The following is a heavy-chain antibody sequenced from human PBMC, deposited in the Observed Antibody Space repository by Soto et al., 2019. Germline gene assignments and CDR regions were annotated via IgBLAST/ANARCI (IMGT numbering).Heavy chain of an antibody. CDR1: GYTFTSYG. V-gene: IGHV1-18*01. D-gene: IGHD2-21*02. Sequence: ASVKVSCKASGYTFTSYGISWVRQAPGQGLEWMGWISAYNGNTNYAQKLQGRVTMTTDTSTSTAYMELRSLRSDDTAVYYCARADDCGGDCYPYYFDYWGQGTLVTVSS. CDR2: ISAYNGNT. CDR3: ARADDCGGDCYPYYFDY. J-gene: IGHJ4*02.